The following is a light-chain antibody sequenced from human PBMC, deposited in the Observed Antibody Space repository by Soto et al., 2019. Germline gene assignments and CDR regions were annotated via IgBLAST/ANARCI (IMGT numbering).Light chain of an antibody. CDR2: QVS. J-gene: IGKJ1*01. Sequence: DVVLTQTPLSSPVTLGQPASISCRSSQSLVHSDGGTYLSWLHQRPGQPPRLLIYQVSNRFSGVPDRFSCGGAATDFTLKISRVEAEDVGVYYCTQSTHFPRTFGQGTKVEIK. CDR1: QSLVHSDGGTY. V-gene: IGKV2-24*01. CDR3: TQSTHFPRT.